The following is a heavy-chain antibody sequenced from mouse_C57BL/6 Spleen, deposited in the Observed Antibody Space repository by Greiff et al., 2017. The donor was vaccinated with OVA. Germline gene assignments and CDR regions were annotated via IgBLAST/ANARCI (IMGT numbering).Heavy chain of an antibody. CDR1: GYSITSGYY. CDR3: ARGGITTVVADYYAMDY. D-gene: IGHD1-1*01. Sequence: EVKLQESGPGLVKPSQSLSLTCSVTGYSITSGYYWNWIRQFPGNKLEWMGYISYDGSNNYNPSLKNRISITRDTSKNQFFLKLNSVTTEDTATYYCARGGITTVVADYYAMDYWGQGTSVTVSS. CDR2: ISYDGSN. J-gene: IGHJ4*01. V-gene: IGHV3-6*01.